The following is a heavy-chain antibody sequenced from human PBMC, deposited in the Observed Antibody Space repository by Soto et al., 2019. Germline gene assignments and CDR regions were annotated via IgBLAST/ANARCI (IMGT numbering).Heavy chain of an antibody. CDR1: GFIFSNAW. D-gene: IGHD3-3*01. Sequence: GWSLRLSCAASGFIFSNAWMSWFRQAPGKGLEWVGRIKSKADGGTTNYAAPVKGRFNISRDGSKNTLYLQMNGLKTEDTAVYYCTTGWSSKDYWGQGTLVTVSS. CDR2: IKSKADGGTT. CDR3: TTGWSSKDY. V-gene: IGHV3-15*01. J-gene: IGHJ4*02.